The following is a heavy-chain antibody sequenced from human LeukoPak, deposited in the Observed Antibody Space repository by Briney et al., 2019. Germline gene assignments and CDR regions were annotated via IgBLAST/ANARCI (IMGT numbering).Heavy chain of an antibody. J-gene: IGHJ4*02. CDR3: ARVGYNDYDLDY. V-gene: IGHV3-7*01. CDR1: TFTFSRYW. D-gene: IGHD5-12*01. CDR2: INEGANAK. Sequence: LTGGSLRLSCAASTFTFSRYWMSWVRQAPGKGLEWVANINEGANAKYYVDSVKGRFTISRDNAKNSLYLQMNSLRLEDTAVYYCARVGYNDYDLDYWGQGALVTVSS.